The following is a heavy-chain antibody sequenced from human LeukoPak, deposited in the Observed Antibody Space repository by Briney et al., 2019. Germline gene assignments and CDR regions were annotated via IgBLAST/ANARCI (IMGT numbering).Heavy chain of an antibody. Sequence: PVKVSCKASGGTFSSYAISWVRQAPGQGLEWMGRIIPIFGTANYAQKFQGRVTITTDESTSTAYMELSSPRSEDTAVYYCAIESGSYFGLRYSDYCGQGTLVTVSS. V-gene: IGHV1-69*05. CDR1: GGTFSSYA. J-gene: IGHJ4*02. CDR2: IIPIFGTA. CDR3: AIESGSYFGLRYSDY. D-gene: IGHD1-26*01.